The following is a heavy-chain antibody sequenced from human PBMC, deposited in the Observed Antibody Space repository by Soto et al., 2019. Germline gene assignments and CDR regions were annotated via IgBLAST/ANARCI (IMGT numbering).Heavy chain of an antibody. CDR1: GFTFSGSA. V-gene: IGHV3-73*01. Sequence: GGSLRLSCAASGFTFSGSAMHWVRQASGKGLEWVGRIRSKPHDYATTYSASVKGRFTVSRDDSKNTAYLQMDSLKTEDTAVYYCAREAYDFWSAIDSWGQGTLVTVSS. CDR3: AREAYDFWSAIDS. J-gene: IGHJ4*02. CDR2: IRSKPHDYAT. D-gene: IGHD3-3*01.